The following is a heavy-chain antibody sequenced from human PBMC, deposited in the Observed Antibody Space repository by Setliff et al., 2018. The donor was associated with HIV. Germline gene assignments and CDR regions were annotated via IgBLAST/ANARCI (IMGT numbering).Heavy chain of an antibody. CDR1: GGSISSGSYY. V-gene: IGHV4-61*09. J-gene: IGHJ6*03. CDR3: ASLDGSESPYIYYYYMDV. CDR2: IYTSGST. D-gene: IGHD3-10*01. Sequence: SETLSLTCTVSGGSISSGSYYWSWIRQPAGKGLEWIGHIYTSGSTNYNPSLKSRVTISVDTSKNQFSLKLGSVTAADTAVYYCASLDGSESPYIYYYYMDVWGEGTAVTVSS.